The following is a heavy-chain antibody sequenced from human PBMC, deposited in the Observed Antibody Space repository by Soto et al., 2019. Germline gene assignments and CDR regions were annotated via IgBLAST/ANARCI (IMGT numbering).Heavy chain of an antibody. CDR2: INPSGGST. D-gene: IGHD3-22*01. CDR1: GYTFTSYY. Sequence: ASVKVSCKASGYTFTSYYMHWVRQAPGQGLEWMGIINPSGGSTSYAQKFQGRVTMARDTSTSTVYMELSSLRSEDTAVYYCARVGYYYDSSGYYSTLYFQHWGQGTLVTVSS. CDR3: ARVGYYYDSSGYYSTLYFQH. J-gene: IGHJ1*01. V-gene: IGHV1-46*01.